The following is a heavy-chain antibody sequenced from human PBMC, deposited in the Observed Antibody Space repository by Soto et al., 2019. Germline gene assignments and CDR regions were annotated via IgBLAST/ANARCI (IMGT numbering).Heavy chain of an antibody. J-gene: IGHJ6*02. CDR2: INHSGST. D-gene: IGHD6-19*01. Sequence: PSETLSLTCAVYGGSFSGYYWTCIRQPPGTGLEWIGEINHSGSTNYNPSLKSRVTISVDTSKNQFSLKLSSVTAADTAVYYCARVSMVAVAGYYYYGMDVWGQGTTVTVSS. CDR1: GGSFSGYY. V-gene: IGHV4-34*01. CDR3: ARVSMVAVAGYYYYGMDV.